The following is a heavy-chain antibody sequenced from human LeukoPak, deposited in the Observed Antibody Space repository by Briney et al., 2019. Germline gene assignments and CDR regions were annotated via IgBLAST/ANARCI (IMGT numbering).Heavy chain of an antibody. CDR2: ISAYNGNT. V-gene: IGHV1-18*01. D-gene: IGHD4-23*01. Sequence: ASVKVSCKASGYTFTSYGISWVRQAPGQGLEWMGWISAYNGNTNYAQKLQGRVTMTTDTSTSTAYMELRSLRSDDTAVYYCARDLDGGNPYEYFQHWGQGTLVTVSS. CDR1: GYTFTSYG. CDR3: ARDLDGGNPYEYFQH. J-gene: IGHJ1*01.